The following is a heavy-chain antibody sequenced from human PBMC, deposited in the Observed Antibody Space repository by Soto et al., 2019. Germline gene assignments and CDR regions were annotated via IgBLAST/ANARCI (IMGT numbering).Heavy chain of an antibody. D-gene: IGHD3-22*01. J-gene: IGHJ6*02. CDR2: IDPSDSYT. V-gene: IGHV5-10-1*01. CDR3: ARLYYYDSSGYYYYYYGMDV. CDR1: GYSFTSYW. Sequence: PGESLKISCNGSGYSFTSYWISWVRQMPGKGLEWMGRIDPSDSYTNYSPSFQGHVTISADKSISTAYLQWSSLKASDTAMYYCARLYYYDSSGYYYYYYGMDVWGQGTTVTVSS.